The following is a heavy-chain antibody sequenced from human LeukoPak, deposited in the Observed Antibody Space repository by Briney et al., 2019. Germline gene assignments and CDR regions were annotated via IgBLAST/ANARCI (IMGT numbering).Heavy chain of an antibody. D-gene: IGHD3-22*01. CDR2: IYPCDWYT. J-gene: IGHJ4*02. CDR3: ARYKNYYDSSGYYVDY. V-gene: IGHV5-51*01. CDR1: GYSFTKYW. Sequence: GESLKISCKGSGYSFTKYWIGWVPQGPGKGPGLVGIIYPCDWYTIYSPSFQGQVTISADTSISTAYLQWSSLKASDTAMYYCARYKNYYDSSGYYVDYWGQGTLVTVSS.